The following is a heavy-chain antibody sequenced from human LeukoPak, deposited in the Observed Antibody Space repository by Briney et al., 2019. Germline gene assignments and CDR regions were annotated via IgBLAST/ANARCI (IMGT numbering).Heavy chain of an antibody. CDR1: GDSISSSSYY. V-gene: IGHV4-39*01. J-gene: IGHJ4*02. CDR2: IYYSGRT. CDR3: ARLAPGYCSSTNCYAFDY. D-gene: IGHD2-2*01. Sequence: SETLSLTCSVSGDSISSSSYYWGWIRQPPGKGLEWIGSIYYSGRTYYNPTLKTRVTIAVDTSKNQFSLKLNSVTAADTSVYYCARLAPGYCSSTNCYAFDYWGRGALATVSS.